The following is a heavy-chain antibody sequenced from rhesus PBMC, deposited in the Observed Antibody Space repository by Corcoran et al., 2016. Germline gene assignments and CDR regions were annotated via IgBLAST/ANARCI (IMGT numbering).Heavy chain of an antibody. J-gene: IGHJ4*01. CDR2: ISSGSGTTT. V-gene: IGHV3-110*01. CDR3: ASDDY. Sequence: EVQLVESGGGLAKPGGSLILSCASSGFTFSDHHMDWVRQAPGKGLEWVSSISSGSGTTTLYPDSVKGRFTISRDNAKNTVYLQMNSLRAEDTAVYYCASDDYWGQGVLVTVSS. CDR1: GFTFSDHH.